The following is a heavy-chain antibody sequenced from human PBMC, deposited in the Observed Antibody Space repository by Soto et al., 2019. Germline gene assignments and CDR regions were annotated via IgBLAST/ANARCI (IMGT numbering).Heavy chain of an antibody. V-gene: IGHV3-21*01. D-gene: IGHD6-13*01. J-gene: IGHJ4*02. CDR3: TTYRTTQAGMAFDY. CDR1: DFTFSTYT. CDR2: ISTSSAYI. Sequence: PVGSLRLSCVVSDFTFSTYTMNWVRQAQGKGLEWVSSISTSSAYIYYADSVKGRFTISRDNAKKSLYLEMSSLRVEDTAVYYCTTYRTTQAGMAFDYWGQRNLVAVYS.